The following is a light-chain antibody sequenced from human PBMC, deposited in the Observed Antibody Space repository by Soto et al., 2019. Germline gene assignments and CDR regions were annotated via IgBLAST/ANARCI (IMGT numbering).Light chain of an antibody. CDR1: QSVSSH. J-gene: IGKJ1*01. Sequence: EIRMTQSPATLSVSPGDNATLSCRASQSVSSHVVWYQQKPGQAPRLLISDSSTRAPGIPARFSGSGCGTEFTLTISSLQSDDFAVYYCQQFGDWPSFGLGTKVEI. V-gene: IGKV3D-15*01. CDR2: DSS. CDR3: QQFGDWPS.